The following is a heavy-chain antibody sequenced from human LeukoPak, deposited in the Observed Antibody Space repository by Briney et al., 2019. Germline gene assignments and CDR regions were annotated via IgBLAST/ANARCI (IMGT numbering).Heavy chain of an antibody. CDR1: GFPFSTSA. CDR2: ISGGGADT. J-gene: IGHJ4*02. CDR3: AARPPIVVAGPFDY. V-gene: IGHV3-23*01. Sequence: PGGSLRLSCAASGFPFSTSATGWVRQAPGKGLEWVSTISGGGADTYYADSVKGRFTIPRDNSKNTVYLQMNSLRADDTAVYYCAARPPIVVAGPFDYWGQGTLVTASS. D-gene: IGHD2-15*01.